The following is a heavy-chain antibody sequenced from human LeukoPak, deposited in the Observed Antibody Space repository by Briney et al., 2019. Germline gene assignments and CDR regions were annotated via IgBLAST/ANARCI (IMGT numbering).Heavy chain of an antibody. J-gene: IGHJ1*01. CDR1: AGTFTSYA. Sequence: GASGTVSFKAAAGTFTSYAISWVRHAPGQGLEWMGGIILIFGTANYAQKYQGRVTITAAASTSTAYMELSSLRSEDTAVYYCARVWGVAGPLTHWGQGTPVTVSS. CDR2: IILIFGTA. D-gene: IGHD1-14*01. V-gene: IGHV1-69*13. CDR3: ARVWGVAGPLTH.